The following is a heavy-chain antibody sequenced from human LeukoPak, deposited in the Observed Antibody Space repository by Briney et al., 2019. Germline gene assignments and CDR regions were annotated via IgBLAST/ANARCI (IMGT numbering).Heavy chain of an antibody. D-gene: IGHD2-2*01. CDR1: GFTFSSCA. J-gene: IGHJ4*02. V-gene: IGHV3-21*01. CDR2: ISSSSYI. CDR3: ARGSGICSSTSCYPDY. Sequence: PGGSLRLSCAASGFTFSSCAMSWVRQAPGKGLEWVSSISSSSYIYYADSVKGRFTISRDNAKNSLYLQMNSLRAEDTAVYYCARGSGICSSTSCYPDYWGQGTLVTVSS.